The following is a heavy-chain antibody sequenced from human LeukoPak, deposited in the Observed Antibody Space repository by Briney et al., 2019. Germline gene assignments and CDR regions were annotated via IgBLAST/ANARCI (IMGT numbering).Heavy chain of an antibody. V-gene: IGHV1-2*02. Sequence: ASVKVSCKASGGTFSSYAISWVRQAPGQGLEWMGWINPNSGGTNYAQKFQGRVTMTRDTSISTAYMELSRLRSDDTAVYYCARGPRTSGYCSSTSCSDAFDIWGQGTMVTVPS. D-gene: IGHD2-2*01. CDR2: INPNSGGT. CDR1: GGTFSSYA. J-gene: IGHJ3*02. CDR3: ARGPRTSGYCSSTSCSDAFDI.